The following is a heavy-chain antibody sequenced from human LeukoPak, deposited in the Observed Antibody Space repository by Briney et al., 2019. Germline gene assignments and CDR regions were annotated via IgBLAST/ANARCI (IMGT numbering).Heavy chain of an antibody. D-gene: IGHD1-26*01. V-gene: IGHV4-59*01. CDR1: GGSISSYY. CDR2: IYYSGST. CDR3: ARGSHGYYYGMDV. Sequence: SETLSLTCTVSGGSISSYYWSWIRQPPGKGLEWIGYIYYSGSTNYNPSLKSRVTMSVDTSKKQFSLKLSSVTAADTAVYYCARGSHGYYYGMDVWGQGTTVTVSS. J-gene: IGHJ6*02.